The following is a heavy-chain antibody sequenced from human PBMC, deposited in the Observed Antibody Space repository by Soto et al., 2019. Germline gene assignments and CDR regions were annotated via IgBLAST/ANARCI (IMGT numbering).Heavy chain of an antibody. CDR1: GGSISSGGYS. J-gene: IGHJ4*02. CDR3: AHTRLITMIVVVIRTGFDY. Sequence: SETLSLSCAVSGGSISSGGYSWSWIRQPPGKGLEWIGYIYHSGSTYYNPSLKSRVTISVDRSKNQVVLTMTKMDPVDTATYYCAHTRLITMIVVVIRTGFDYWGQGTLVTVSS. CDR2: IYHSGST. D-gene: IGHD3-22*01. V-gene: IGHV4-30-2*02.